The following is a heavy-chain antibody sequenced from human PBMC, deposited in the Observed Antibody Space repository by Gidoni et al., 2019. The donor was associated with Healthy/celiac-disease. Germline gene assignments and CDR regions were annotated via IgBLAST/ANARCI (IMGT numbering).Heavy chain of an antibody. V-gene: IGHV4-31*03. CDR2: IYYSGST. Sequence: QVQLQESGPGLVKPSQTLSLTCTVSGGSISSGGYYWSWIRQHPGKGLEWIGYIYYSGSTYYNPSLKSRVTISVDTSKNQFSLKLSSVTAADTAVYYCARMNRDYSNYFGAGGFDYWGQGTLVTVSS. J-gene: IGHJ4*02. CDR1: GGSISSGGYY. D-gene: IGHD4-4*01. CDR3: ARMNRDYSNYFGAGGFDY.